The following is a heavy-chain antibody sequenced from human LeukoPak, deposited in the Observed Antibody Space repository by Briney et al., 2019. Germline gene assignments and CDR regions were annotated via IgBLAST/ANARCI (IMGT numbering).Heavy chain of an antibody. D-gene: IGHD6-13*01. V-gene: IGHV4-38-2*01. CDR1: GYSISSGYY. Sequence: KTSETLSLTCAVSGYSISSGYYWGWIRQPPGKGLEWIGSIYHSGSTYYNPSLKSRVTISVDTSKNQFSLKLSSVTAADTAVYYCARGGIAAAQRINWFDPWGQGTLVTVSS. CDR2: IYHSGST. CDR3: ARGGIAAAQRINWFDP. J-gene: IGHJ5*02.